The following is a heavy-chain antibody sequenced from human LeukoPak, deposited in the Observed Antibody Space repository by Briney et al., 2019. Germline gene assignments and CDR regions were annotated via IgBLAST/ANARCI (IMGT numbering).Heavy chain of an antibody. CDR1: GYSFISFD. V-gene: IGHV1-8*01. Sequence: ASVTVSCKASGYSFISFDINWVRQATGQGPEWLGWMNPNSGSTGYPQNFQGRVSMTRDTSISTAYMELSNLGSEDTAVYYCTRNLARTGDFDYWGQGTLVTVSS. CDR3: TRNLARTGDFDY. J-gene: IGHJ4*02. CDR2: MNPNSGST. D-gene: IGHD5-12*01.